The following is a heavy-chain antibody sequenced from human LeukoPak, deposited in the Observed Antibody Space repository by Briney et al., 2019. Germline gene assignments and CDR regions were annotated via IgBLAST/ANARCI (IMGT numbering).Heavy chain of an antibody. V-gene: IGHV1-2*02. CDR1: GYTFTGYY. Sequence: GASVKVSCKASGYTFTGYYMHWVRQAPGQGLEWMGWINPNSGGTNYAQKFQGRVTMTRDTSISTAYMELSSLRSEDTAVYYCARGAPDYYGSGGTYFDYWGQGTLVTVSS. CDR2: INPNSGGT. J-gene: IGHJ4*02. D-gene: IGHD3-10*01. CDR3: ARGAPDYYGSGGTYFDY.